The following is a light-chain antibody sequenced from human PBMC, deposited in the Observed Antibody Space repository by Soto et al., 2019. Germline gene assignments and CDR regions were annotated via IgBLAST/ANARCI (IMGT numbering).Light chain of an antibody. Sequence: QCALTQPPSASGSPGQSVTISCTGTSSDVGAYNYVSWYQQHPAKAPKLMIYDVNKRPSGVPDRFSGSKSGNTASLTVSGLQADDEADYYCIPYAGSDTYVFGTGTKVTV. CDR3: IPYAGSDTYV. J-gene: IGLJ1*01. CDR1: SSDVGAYNY. CDR2: DVN. V-gene: IGLV2-8*01.